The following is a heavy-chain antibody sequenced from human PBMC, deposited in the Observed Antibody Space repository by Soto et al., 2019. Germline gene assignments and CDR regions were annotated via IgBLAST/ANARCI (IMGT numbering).Heavy chain of an antibody. D-gene: IGHD7-27*01. V-gene: IGHV5-51*01. Sequence: GGSLKLSCKGSGYSFTSYWIGWVRQMPGKGLEWMGIIYPSDSDTRYSPSFQGQVTISADKSISAAFLQWSSLKASDTAMYYCARQANWDDAFDIWGHGTMVTVSS. J-gene: IGHJ3*02. CDR3: ARQANWDDAFDI. CDR1: GYSFTSYW. CDR2: IYPSDSDT.